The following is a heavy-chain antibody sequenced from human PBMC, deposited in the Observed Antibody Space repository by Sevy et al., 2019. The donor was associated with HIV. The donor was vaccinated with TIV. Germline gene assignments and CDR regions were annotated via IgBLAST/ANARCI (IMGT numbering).Heavy chain of an antibody. D-gene: IGHD3-10*01. Sequence: GGSLRLSCAASGFTFSSYAMSWVRQAPGKGLEWVSAISGSGGSTYYADSVKGRFTISRDNSKNTLYLQMNSLRAEDTVVYYCAKEPRWFGEARFYYFDYWGQGTLVTVSS. V-gene: IGHV3-23*01. CDR1: GFTFSSYA. J-gene: IGHJ4*02. CDR2: ISGSGGST. CDR3: AKEPRWFGEARFYYFDY.